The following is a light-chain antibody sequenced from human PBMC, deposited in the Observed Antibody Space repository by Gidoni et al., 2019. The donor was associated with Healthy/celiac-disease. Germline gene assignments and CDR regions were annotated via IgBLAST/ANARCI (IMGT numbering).Light chain of an antibody. CDR2: GAS. J-gene: IGKJ1*01. CDR3: QQYGSSPLT. V-gene: IGKV3-20*01. Sequence: IVLPQSPGTLSLSPGERATLSCRASQSVSSSYLAWYQQKPGQAPRLLIYGASSRATGIPDRFSGSGSGTDFTLTISRLEPEDFAVYYCQQYGSSPLTFXQXTKVEIK. CDR1: QSVSSSY.